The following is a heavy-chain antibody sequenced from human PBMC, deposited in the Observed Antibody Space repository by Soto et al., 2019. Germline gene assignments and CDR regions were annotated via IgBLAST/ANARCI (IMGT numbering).Heavy chain of an antibody. V-gene: IGHV4-34*01. J-gene: IGHJ4*02. CDR1: GGSFSGYY. CDR3: ARGSAISGWYLLDY. D-gene: IGHD6-19*01. CDR2: INHSGST. Sequence: ASETLSLTCAVYGGSFSGYYWSWIRQPPGKGLEWIGEINHSGSTNYNPSLKSRVTISVDTSKNQFSLKLSSVTAADTAVYYCARGSAISGWYLLDYWGQGTLVTVS.